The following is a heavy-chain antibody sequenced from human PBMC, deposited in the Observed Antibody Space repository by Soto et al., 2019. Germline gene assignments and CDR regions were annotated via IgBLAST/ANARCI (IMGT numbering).Heavy chain of an antibody. V-gene: IGHV1-3*01. D-gene: IGHD5-18*01. J-gene: IGHJ4*02. CDR3: ARGLNGYLHYFDY. CDR1: GYTFTSYA. Sequence: QVQLVQSGAEVKKPGASVKVSCKASGYTFTSYAMHWVRQAPGQRLEWMGWINAGNGNTKYSQKFQGRVTITRDTSASTAYMELSSLSSEDTAVYYCARGLNGYLHYFDYWGQGTPVTVSS. CDR2: INAGNGNT.